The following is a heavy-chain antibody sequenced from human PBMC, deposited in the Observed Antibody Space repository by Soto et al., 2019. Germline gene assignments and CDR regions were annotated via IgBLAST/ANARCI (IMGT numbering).Heavy chain of an antibody. V-gene: IGHV3-48*03. J-gene: IGHJ5*02. Sequence: EVQLVESGGGLVQPGGSLRLSCAASGFTFSSYEMNWVRQAPGKGLEWVSYISSSGSTIYYADSVKGRFTISGDNAKNSLYLQMNSLRAEDTAVYYCARVSYGSGSYLGYNWFDPWGQGTLVTVSS. CDR3: ARVSYGSGSYLGYNWFDP. CDR1: GFTFSSYE. D-gene: IGHD3-10*01. CDR2: ISSSGSTI.